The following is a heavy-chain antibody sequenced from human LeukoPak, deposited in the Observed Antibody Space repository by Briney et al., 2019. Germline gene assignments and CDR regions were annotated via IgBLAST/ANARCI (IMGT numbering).Heavy chain of an antibody. CDR1: GGSFSGYY. J-gene: IGHJ4*02. D-gene: IGHD3-10*01. Sequence: SETLSLTCAVYGGSFSGYYWSWIRQPPGKGLEWIGEINHSGSTNYNPSLKSRVTISVDTSKNQFSLKLSSVTAAGTAVYYCARGGWFGELLLDYWGQGTLVTVSS. CDR3: ARGGWFGELLLDY. V-gene: IGHV4-34*01. CDR2: INHSGST.